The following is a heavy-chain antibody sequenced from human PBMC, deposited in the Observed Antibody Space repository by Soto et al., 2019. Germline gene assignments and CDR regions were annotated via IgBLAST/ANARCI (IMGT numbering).Heavy chain of an antibody. CDR2: IYYSGST. D-gene: IGHD5-18*01. Sequence: SETLSLTCTVSGGSISSGDYYWSWIRQPPGKGLEWIGYIYYSGSTYYNPSLKSRVTISVDTSKNQFSLKLSSVTAADTAVYYCARDVGCSYGYVGMDVWGQGTTVTVSS. J-gene: IGHJ6*02. CDR3: ARDVGCSYGYVGMDV. V-gene: IGHV4-30-4*01. CDR1: GGSISSGDYY.